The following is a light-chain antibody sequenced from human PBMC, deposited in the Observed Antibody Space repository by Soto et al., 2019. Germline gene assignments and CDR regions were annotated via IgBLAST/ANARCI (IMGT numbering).Light chain of an antibody. Sequence: ALTQPASVSGSPGQSITISCTGTSSDVGGYKYVSWYQQYPGKAPKLMIYDVSDRPSGISNRFSGSKSGNTASLTISGLQAEDEADYYCSSYTRSSTLVFGGGTKLTVL. CDR3: SSYTRSSTLV. J-gene: IGLJ2*01. CDR1: SSDVGGYKY. CDR2: DVS. V-gene: IGLV2-14*01.